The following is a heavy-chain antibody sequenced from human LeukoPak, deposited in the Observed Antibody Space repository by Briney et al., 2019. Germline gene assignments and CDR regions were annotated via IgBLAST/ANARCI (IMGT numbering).Heavy chain of an antibody. J-gene: IGHJ5*02. Sequence: PGGSLRLSCAASGFTFLTYAMNWVRQAPGEGLEWMGGISGGSGSTYYADSVKGRVTVSRDNSKSTLYLQMNSLRAADTAVYYCAKGFSTYVYNWFDPWGQGTLVTVSS. D-gene: IGHD3-16*01. CDR3: AKGFSTYVYNWFDP. V-gene: IGHV3-23*01. CDR2: ISGGSGST. CDR1: GFTFLTYA.